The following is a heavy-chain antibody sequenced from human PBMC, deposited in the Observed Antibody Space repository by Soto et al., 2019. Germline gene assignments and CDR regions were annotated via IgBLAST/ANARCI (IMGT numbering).Heavy chain of an antibody. J-gene: IGHJ6*02. CDR2: ISSSGSTI. Sequence: GGSLGLSCAASGVTFSDYYMSWIRQAPGKGLEWVSYISSSGSTIYYADSVKGRFTISRDNTKNSMFLQMNSLRAEDTAVYYCARDQQQLATHYDGMDVWGQGTTVTVSS. D-gene: IGHD6-13*01. V-gene: IGHV3-11*01. CDR3: ARDQQQLATHYDGMDV. CDR1: GVTFSDYY.